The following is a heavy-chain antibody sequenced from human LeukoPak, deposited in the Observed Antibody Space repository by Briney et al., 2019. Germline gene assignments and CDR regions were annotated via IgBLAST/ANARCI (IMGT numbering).Heavy chain of an antibody. CDR2: IYPGDSES. Sequence: GESLKISCKGSGYSFTSYWIGWVRQMPGKGLEWMGIIYPGDSESRYSPSFQGQVTMSADKSITTAYLQWSSLKASDTAMYYCARHDSTVTSFDFWGQGTLVTVSS. CDR1: GYSFTSYW. D-gene: IGHD4-17*01. CDR3: ARHDSTVTSFDF. J-gene: IGHJ4*02. V-gene: IGHV5-51*01.